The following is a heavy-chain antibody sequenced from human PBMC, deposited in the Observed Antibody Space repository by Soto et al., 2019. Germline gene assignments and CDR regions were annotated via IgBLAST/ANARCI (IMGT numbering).Heavy chain of an antibody. D-gene: IGHD3-9*01. Sequence: GGSLRLSCAASGFTFSSYAMSWVRQAPGKGLEWVSAISGSGGSTYYADSVKGRFTISRDNSKNTLYLQMNSLRAEDTAVYYCAKQQEDGYYDILTGYYATDYWGQGTLVTVSS. J-gene: IGHJ4*02. CDR3: AKQQEDGYYDILTGYYATDY. CDR2: ISGSGGST. V-gene: IGHV3-23*01. CDR1: GFTFSSYA.